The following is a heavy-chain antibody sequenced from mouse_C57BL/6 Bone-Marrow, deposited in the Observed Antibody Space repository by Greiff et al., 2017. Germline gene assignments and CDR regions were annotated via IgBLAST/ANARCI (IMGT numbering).Heavy chain of an antibody. CDR2: IHPNSGST. V-gene: IGHV1-64*01. D-gene: IGHD2-3*01. Sequence: QVQLQQPGAELVKPGASVKLSCKASGYTFTSYWMNWVKQRPGQGLEWIGMIHPNSGSTNYNEKFKSKATLTVDKSSSTAYMQLSSLTSEDSAVYYCARYDDYYQYYFDYWGQGTTLTVSS. CDR1: GYTFTSYW. CDR3: ARYDDYYQYYFDY. J-gene: IGHJ2*01.